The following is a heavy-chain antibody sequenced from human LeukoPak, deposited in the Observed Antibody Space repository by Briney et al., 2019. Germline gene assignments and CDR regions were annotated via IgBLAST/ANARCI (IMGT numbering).Heavy chain of an antibody. J-gene: IGHJ5*02. CDR2: IDKKDNFHAT. V-gene: IGHV3-73*01. CDR3: TRDSGTYNWLDP. CDR1: GFTFSGCA. D-gene: IGHD1-26*01. Sequence: GGSLRLSCAASGFTFSGCAIHWVRQASGKGQEWVGHIDKKDNFHATAYAASVQGRFSISRDDSKNTAFLHMNSLKTEDMALYYCTRDSGTYNWLDPWGQGTLVTVSS.